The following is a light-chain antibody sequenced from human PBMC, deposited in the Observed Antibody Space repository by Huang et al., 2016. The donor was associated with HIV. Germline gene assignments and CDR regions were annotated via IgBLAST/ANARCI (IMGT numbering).Light chain of an antibody. Sequence: DIQMTQSPSSLSASVGDRVTLTCQASQDITHYLNWYQQKPGKAPKLLIYDASNLQNGVPSRFSATGSETHFTFTITSLQPEDIATYYWQQYHDFPYTFGQGTKLQIK. CDR1: QDITHY. CDR3: QQYHDFPYT. CDR2: DAS. V-gene: IGKV1-33*01. J-gene: IGKJ2*01.